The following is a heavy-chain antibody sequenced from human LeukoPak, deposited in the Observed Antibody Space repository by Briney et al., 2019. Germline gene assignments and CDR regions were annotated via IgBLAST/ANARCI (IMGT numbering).Heavy chain of an antibody. CDR2: IRYDGSNK. V-gene: IGHV3-30*02. D-gene: IGHD4-17*01. Sequence: PGGSLRLSCAASGFTFSSYGMHWVRQAPGKGLEWVAFIRYDGSNKYYADSVKGRFTISRDNAKNSLYLQMNSLRAEDTAVYYCARETVTNPYFDYWGQGTLVTVSS. J-gene: IGHJ4*02. CDR3: ARETVTNPYFDY. CDR1: GFTFSSYG.